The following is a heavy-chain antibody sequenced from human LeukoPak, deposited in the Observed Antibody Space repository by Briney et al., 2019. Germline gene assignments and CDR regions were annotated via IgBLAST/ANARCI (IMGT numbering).Heavy chain of an antibody. CDR1: GITFSSHA. CDR3: AKGGAATMRDGYNYYYYYMEV. V-gene: IGHV3-23*01. Sequence: PGGSLRLSCAASGITFSSHAMSWVRQAPGKGLEWVSLISGSGGHTYYGDSVNGRFTISRDNSTNRLYLQMTSLRPEDTAVHYCAKGGAATMRDGYNYYYYYMEVWGRGTTVTVSS. CDR2: ISGSGGHT. J-gene: IGHJ6*03. D-gene: IGHD5-24*01.